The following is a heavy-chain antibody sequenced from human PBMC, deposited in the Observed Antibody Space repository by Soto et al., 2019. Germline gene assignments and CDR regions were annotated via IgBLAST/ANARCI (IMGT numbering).Heavy chain of an antibody. CDR3: ASHHRAYCSSTSCYGGYNWFDP. Sequence: GASVKVSCKASGYTFTGYYMHWVRQAPGQGLEWMGWINPNSGGTNYAQKFQGRVTMTRNTSISTAYMELSSLRSDDTAVYYCASHHRAYCSSTSCYGGYNWFDPWGQGTLVTVSS. D-gene: IGHD2-2*01. J-gene: IGHJ5*02. V-gene: IGHV1-2*02. CDR2: INPNSGGT. CDR1: GYTFTGYY.